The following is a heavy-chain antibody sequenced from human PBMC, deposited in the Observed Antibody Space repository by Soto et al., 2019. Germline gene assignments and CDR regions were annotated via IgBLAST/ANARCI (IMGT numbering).Heavy chain of an antibody. CDR2: INAGNGNT. D-gene: IGHD6-19*01. CDR1: GYTFTSYA. V-gene: IGHV1-3*01. CDR3: AIMAGTDYYYGMDV. J-gene: IGHJ6*02. Sequence: ASVKVSCKASGYTFTSYAMHWVRQAPGQRLEWMGWINAGNGNTKYPQKFQGRVTITRDTSASTAYMELSSLRSEDTAVYYCAIMAGTDYYYGMDVWGQGTTVTVSS.